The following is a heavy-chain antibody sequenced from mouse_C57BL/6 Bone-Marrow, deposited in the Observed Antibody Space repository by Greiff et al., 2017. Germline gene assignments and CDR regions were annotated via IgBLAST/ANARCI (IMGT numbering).Heavy chain of an antibody. J-gene: IGHJ1*03. D-gene: IGHD1-2*01. V-gene: IGHV1-59*01. CDR1: GYTFTSYW. CDR2: IDPSDSYT. Sequence: QVQLQQPGAELVRPGTSVKLSCKASGYTFTSYWMHWVKQRPGQGLEWIGVIDPSDSYTNYNQKFKGKATLAVDTSSSAAYMRLSSLTSEDSAVYYCARVLRRWYFEVWGTGTTVTVSS. CDR3: ARVLRRWYFEV.